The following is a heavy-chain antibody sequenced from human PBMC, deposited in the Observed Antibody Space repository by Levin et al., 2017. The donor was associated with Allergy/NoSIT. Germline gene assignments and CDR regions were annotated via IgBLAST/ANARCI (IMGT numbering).Heavy chain of an antibody. D-gene: IGHD3-10*01. J-gene: IGHJ4*02. CDR3: ARGSGSGSYPFDY. Sequence: GGSLRLSCAASEFTFSSYSMNWVRQAPGKGLEWVSYISGSSITIYYADSVKGRFTISRDNAKNSLYLQMNSLRAEDTAVYYCARGSGSGSYPFDYWGQGTLVTVSS. V-gene: IGHV3-48*01. CDR1: EFTFSSYS. CDR2: ISGSSITI.